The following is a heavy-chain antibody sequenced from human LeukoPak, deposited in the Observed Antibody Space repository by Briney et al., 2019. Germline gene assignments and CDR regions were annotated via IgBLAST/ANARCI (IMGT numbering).Heavy chain of an antibody. Sequence: PGGSLRLSCAASGFTFSSYSMNWVRQAPGKGLEWVSSIGSSSSYIYYADSVKGRFTISRDNAKNSLYLQMNSLRAEDTAVYYCARDRNYYGSGSRKGNYYGMDVWGQGTTVTVSS. CDR3: ARDRNYYGSGSRKGNYYGMDV. D-gene: IGHD3-10*01. J-gene: IGHJ6*02. CDR2: IGSSSSYI. CDR1: GFTFSSYS. V-gene: IGHV3-21*01.